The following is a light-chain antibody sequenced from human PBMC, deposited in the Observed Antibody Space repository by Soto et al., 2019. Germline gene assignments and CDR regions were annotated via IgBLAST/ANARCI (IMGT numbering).Light chain of an antibody. CDR1: QNVETF. V-gene: IGKV3-11*01. Sequence: DIVLTQSPGSLSLSPGERASLSCRASQNVETFLAWYQQRPGHSPRLLIYDASRRATGIPARFSGSGSGTDFTLTITGLEPEDFGVYYCQQRYNWPVTFGAGTKVELK. J-gene: IGKJ4*01. CDR3: QQRYNWPVT. CDR2: DAS.